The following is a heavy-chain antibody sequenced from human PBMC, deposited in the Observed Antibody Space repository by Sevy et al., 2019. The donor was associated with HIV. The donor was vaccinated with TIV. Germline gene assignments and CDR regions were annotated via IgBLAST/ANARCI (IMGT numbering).Heavy chain of an antibody. J-gene: IGHJ4*02. CDR3: AREASNSYRSFDH. CDR2: ISYTGST. D-gene: IGHD4-4*01. CDR1: GSSFSGYY. V-gene: IGHV4-59*01. Sequence: SETLSLTCTISGSSFSGYYWSWIRQPRGKGLEWVGYISYTGSTKYNPSLKSRVTISADTSRTQFSLNLTSVTAADTAVYFCAREASNSYRSFDHWGPGTLVTVSS.